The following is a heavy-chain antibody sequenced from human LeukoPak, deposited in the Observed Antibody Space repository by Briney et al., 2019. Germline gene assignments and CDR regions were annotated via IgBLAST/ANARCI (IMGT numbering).Heavy chain of an antibody. CDR2: ITGSGDNT. V-gene: IGHV3-23*01. J-gene: IGHJ4*02. CDR1: GFTFSSYA. D-gene: IGHD1-26*01. Sequence: GGSLRLSCAASGFTFSSYAMSWVRQAPGKGLEWVSTITGSGDNTYYTDSVKGRFTFSRDNSKSTLYLQMNSLRAEDTAVYYFAKDPTPYVGASADWGQGTLVTVSS. CDR3: AKDPTPYVGASAD.